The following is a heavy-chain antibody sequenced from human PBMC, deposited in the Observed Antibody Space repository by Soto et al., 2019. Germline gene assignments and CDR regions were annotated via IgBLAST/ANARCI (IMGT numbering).Heavy chain of an antibody. Sequence: GGSLRLSCAASGFPFSASAMHWVRQTSGRGLEWIGLIRSKTYNYATVYGASVRGRFTISRDDSRNTAYLQLNSLETEDTALYYCSGPEPITGTTTYWGPGTLVTVAS. CDR1: GFPFSASA. D-gene: IGHD1-20*01. J-gene: IGHJ4*02. CDR3: SGPEPITGTTTY. V-gene: IGHV3-73*01. CDR2: IRSKTYNYAT.